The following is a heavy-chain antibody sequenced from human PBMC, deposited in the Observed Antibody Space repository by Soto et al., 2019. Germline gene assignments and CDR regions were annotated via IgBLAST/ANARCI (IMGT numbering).Heavy chain of an antibody. CDR3: ARDSTGPRDYYGMDV. J-gene: IGHJ6*02. CDR1: GGSISSGDYY. Sequence: SETLSLTCTVSGGSISSGDYYWSWIRQPPGKGLEWIGYIYYSGSTYYNPSLKSRVTISVDTSKNQFSLKLSSVTAADTAVYYCARDSTGPRDYYGMDVWGQGTTVTVSS. V-gene: IGHV4-30-4*01. CDR2: IYYSGST.